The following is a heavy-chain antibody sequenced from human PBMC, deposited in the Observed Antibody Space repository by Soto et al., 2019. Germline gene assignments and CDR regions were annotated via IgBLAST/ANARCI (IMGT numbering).Heavy chain of an antibody. Sequence: QVQLQESGPGLVKPSQTLSLTCTVSGGSISSGGYYWSWIRQHPGKGLEWIGYIYYSGSTYYNPSPXGXXTLSVDTSKNQFSLKLTSATAADTAVYYCARSVFPWGQGTLVTVAS. CDR1: GGSISSGGYY. V-gene: IGHV4-31*03. CDR3: ARSVFP. J-gene: IGHJ5*02. CDR2: IYYSGST.